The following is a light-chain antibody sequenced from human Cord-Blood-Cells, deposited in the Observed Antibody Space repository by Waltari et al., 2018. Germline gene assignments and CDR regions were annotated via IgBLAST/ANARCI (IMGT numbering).Light chain of an antibody. V-gene: IGLV2-23*01. CDR1: SSDAGSYNF. Sequence: QSALTQPASVSGSPGQSITISCTGTSSDAGSYNFSSWYQQCPGKAPKLFVYEGSKRPSGVSNRFSGSKSGNTASLTISGLQAEDEADYYCCSYAGSSPYVFGTGTKVTVL. J-gene: IGLJ1*01. CDR3: CSYAGSSPYV. CDR2: EGS.